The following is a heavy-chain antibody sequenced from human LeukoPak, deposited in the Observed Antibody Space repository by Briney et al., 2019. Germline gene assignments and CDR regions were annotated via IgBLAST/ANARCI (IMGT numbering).Heavy chain of an antibody. J-gene: IGHJ4*02. Sequence: GGSLRLSCAASGFTFSSYAMSWVRQAPGKGLEWVSAISGSGGSTYYADSVKGRFTISRDNSKNTLYLQMNSLRAEDMAVYYCAIYHPTHIVVANYYFDYWGQGTLVTVSS. CDR3: AIYHPTHIVVANYYFDY. CDR2: ISGSGGST. CDR1: GFTFSSYA. V-gene: IGHV3-23*01. D-gene: IGHD2-21*01.